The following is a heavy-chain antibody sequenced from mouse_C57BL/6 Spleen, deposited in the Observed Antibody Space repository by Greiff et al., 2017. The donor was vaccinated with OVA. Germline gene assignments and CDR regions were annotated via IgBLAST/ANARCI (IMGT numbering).Heavy chain of an antibody. J-gene: IGHJ1*03. D-gene: IGHD1-1*01. CDR3: AIYYGSSKGWYFDV. CDR1: GYSITSGYY. V-gene: IGHV3-6*01. Sequence: DVHLVESGPGLVKPSQSLSLTCSVTGYSITSGYYWNWIRQFPGNKLEWMGYISYDGSNKYNPSLKNRISITRDTSKNQFFLKLNSVTTEDTATYYCAIYYGSSKGWYFDVWGTGTTVTVSS. CDR2: ISYDGSN.